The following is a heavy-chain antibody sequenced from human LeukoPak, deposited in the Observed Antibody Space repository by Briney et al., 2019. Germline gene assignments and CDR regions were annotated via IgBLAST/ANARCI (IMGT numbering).Heavy chain of an antibody. CDR1: GDSISTYY. J-gene: IGHJ5*02. D-gene: IGHD6-13*01. V-gene: IGHV4-59*12. CDR3: ARVGSSSWLVPSHKYNWFDP. CDR2: IYYSGST. Sequence: SETLSLTCTVSGDSISTYYWTWIRQSPGKGLEWIGYIYYSGSTNYNPSLKSRVTISVDTSKNQFSLKLSSVTAADTAVYYCARVGSSSWLVPSHKYNWFDPWGQGTLVTVSS.